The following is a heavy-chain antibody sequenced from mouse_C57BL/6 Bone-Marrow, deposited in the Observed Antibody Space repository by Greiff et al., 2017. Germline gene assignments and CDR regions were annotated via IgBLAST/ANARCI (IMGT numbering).Heavy chain of an antibody. V-gene: IGHV5-12*01. Sequence: DVQLQESGGGLVQPGGSLKLSCAASGFTFSDYYMYWVRQTPEKRLEWVAYISNGGGSTYYPDTVKGRFTISRDNAKNTLYLQMSRLKSEDTAMYYCANWYFDVWGTGTTVTVSS. J-gene: IGHJ1*03. CDR2: ISNGGGST. CDR3: ANWYFDV. CDR1: GFTFSDYY.